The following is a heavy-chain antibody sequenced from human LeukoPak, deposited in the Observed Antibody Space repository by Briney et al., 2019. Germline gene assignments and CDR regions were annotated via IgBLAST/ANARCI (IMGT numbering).Heavy chain of an antibody. CDR3: ARLGRPASFDI. J-gene: IGHJ3*02. D-gene: IGHD3-16*01. CDR2: IYYNGNT. CDR1: GGSISTHY. Sequence: SETLSLTCTFSGGSISTHYWSWVRQPPGKGLEWIGYIYYNGNTNYNPSLKSRLTISIDTSKNQFSLKLTSVTAADTALYHCARLGRPASFDIWGQGTMVTVSS. V-gene: IGHV4-59*08.